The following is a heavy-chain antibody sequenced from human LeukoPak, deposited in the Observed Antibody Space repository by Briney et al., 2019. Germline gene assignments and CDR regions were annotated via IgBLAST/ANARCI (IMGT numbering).Heavy chain of an antibody. CDR1: GGSISSSN. CDR2: ISSSSSSI. V-gene: IGHV3-48*01. J-gene: IGHJ4*02. D-gene: IGHD1-7*01. Sequence: PSGTLSLTCAVSGGSISSSNWWSWVRQPPGKGLEWVSYISSSSSSIYSADSVKGRFTISRDNAKNSLYLQMNSLRTEDTAVYYCAKEGKTRTWNYFQAKPVYWGQGTLVTVSS. CDR3: AKEGKTRTWNYFQAKPVY.